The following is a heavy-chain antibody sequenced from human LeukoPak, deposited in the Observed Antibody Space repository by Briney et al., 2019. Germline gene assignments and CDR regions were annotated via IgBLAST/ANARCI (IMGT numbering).Heavy chain of an antibody. J-gene: IGHJ3*02. D-gene: IGHD3-22*01. CDR3: ARGMGDSSGYYLDAFDI. CDR1: GGSISSSSYY. V-gene: IGHV4-39*07. CDR2: IYYSGST. Sequence: SETLSLTCTVSGGSISSSSYYWGWIRQPPGKGLEWIGSIYYSGSTYYNPSLKSRVSISVDRSKNQFSLKLSSVTAADTAVYYCARGMGDSSGYYLDAFDIWGQGTMVTVSS.